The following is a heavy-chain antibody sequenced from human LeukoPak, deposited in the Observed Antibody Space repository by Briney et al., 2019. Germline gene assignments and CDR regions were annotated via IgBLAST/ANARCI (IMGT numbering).Heavy chain of an antibody. Sequence: SGPTLVNPTQTLTLTCTFSGFSLSTSGMCVSWIRQPPGEALEWLARIDWDDDKYYSTSLKTRLTISKDTSKNQVVLTMTNMDYVDTATYYCARIPGYSSSWRQYYFDYWGQGTLVTVSS. V-gene: IGHV2-70*11. CDR2: IDWDDDK. CDR1: GFSLSTSGMC. CDR3: ARIPGYSSSWRQYYFDY. D-gene: IGHD6-13*01. J-gene: IGHJ4*02.